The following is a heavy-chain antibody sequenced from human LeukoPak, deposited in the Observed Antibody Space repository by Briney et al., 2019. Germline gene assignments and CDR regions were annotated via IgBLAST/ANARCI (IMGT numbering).Heavy chain of an antibody. V-gene: IGHV3-9*01. J-gene: IGHJ4*02. CDR2: ISWNSGSI. CDR3: VRDAGFGGTYYFEY. D-gene: IGHD3-10*01. CDR1: GFSFDDYA. Sequence: GRSLRLSCAASGFSFDDYAMHWVRQAPGKGLEWVSTISWNSGSIGYPDSMRGRFTISRDDAKNSLYLQMNSLGAEDTALYYCVRDAGFGGTYYFEYWGQGILVTVSS.